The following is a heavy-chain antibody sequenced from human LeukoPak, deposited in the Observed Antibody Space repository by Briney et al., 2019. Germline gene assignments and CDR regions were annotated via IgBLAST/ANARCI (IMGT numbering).Heavy chain of an antibody. V-gene: IGHV4-39*01. Sequence: SETLSLTCTVSGGSISSSFYYWDWIRQPPGKGLEWIGSIYYSGSTYYNPSLKSRVTISVDTSKNQFSLKLSSVTATDTAVYYCARVGRSGSYYNSGVYFDYWGQGTLITVSS. CDR2: IYYSGST. CDR3: ARVGRSGSYYNSGVYFDY. D-gene: IGHD3-10*01. CDR1: GGSISSSFYY. J-gene: IGHJ4*02.